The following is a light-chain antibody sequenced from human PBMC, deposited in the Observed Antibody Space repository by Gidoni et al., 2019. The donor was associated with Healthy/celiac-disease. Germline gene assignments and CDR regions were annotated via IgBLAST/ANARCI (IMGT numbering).Light chain of an antibody. CDR1: QSVSSY. Sequence: ILLTHSPAPLSLSPGERATLSCRASQSVSSYLAWYQQKPGQAPRILIYDASNRATGIPARFSGSGSGTDLTLPISSLEPEDFAVDYCQQRSNWPPWTFGQGTKVEIK. J-gene: IGKJ1*01. CDR2: DAS. V-gene: IGKV3-11*01. CDR3: QQRSNWPPWT.